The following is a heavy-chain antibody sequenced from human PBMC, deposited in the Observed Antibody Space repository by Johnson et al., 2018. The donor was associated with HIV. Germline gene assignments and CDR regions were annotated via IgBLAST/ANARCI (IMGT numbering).Heavy chain of an antibody. CDR2: IGTAGDT. Sequence: MLLVESGGGVVQPGRSLRLSCAASGFTFSSYDMHWVRQATGKGLEWVSAIGTAGDTYYPGSVKGRFTISRENAKNSLYLQMNSLRAEDTALYYCAKDLLGGNKGFDAFDIVGQGTMVTVSS. D-gene: IGHD4-23*01. CDR1: GFTFSSYD. V-gene: IGHV3-13*01. CDR3: AKDLLGGNKGFDAFDI. J-gene: IGHJ3*02.